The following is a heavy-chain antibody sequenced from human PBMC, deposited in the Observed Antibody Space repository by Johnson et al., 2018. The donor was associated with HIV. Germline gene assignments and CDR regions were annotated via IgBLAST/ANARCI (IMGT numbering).Heavy chain of an antibody. CDR3: ARDSYSGGGSYS. D-gene: IGHD1-26*01. CDR1: GFTFSSYW. J-gene: IGHJ3*01. Sequence: VYLVESGGGLVQPGGSLRLSCAASGFTFSSYWMSWVRQAPGKGLEGVANITHDGSDTYYVDSVKGRFTISRDNAKNSLYLQMNSLGVEDTAVYYCARDSYSGGGSYSWGQGTMVTVSS. CDR2: ITHDGSDT. V-gene: IGHV3-7*05.